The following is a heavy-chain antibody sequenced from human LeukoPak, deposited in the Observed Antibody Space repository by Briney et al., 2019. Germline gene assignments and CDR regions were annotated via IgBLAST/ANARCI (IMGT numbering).Heavy chain of an antibody. CDR1: GFTVSTNY. V-gene: IGHV3-53*01. CDR3: ARGGGGHGGGPAFDY. Sequence: PGGSLRLSCAASGFTVSTNYMSWVRQAPGKGLEWVSVIYSGDSTYYADSVKGRFTISRDNSKNTLYLQMNSLRAEDTAVYYCARGGGGHGGGPAFDYWGQGTLVTVSS. D-gene: IGHD2-21*01. J-gene: IGHJ4*02. CDR2: IYSGDST.